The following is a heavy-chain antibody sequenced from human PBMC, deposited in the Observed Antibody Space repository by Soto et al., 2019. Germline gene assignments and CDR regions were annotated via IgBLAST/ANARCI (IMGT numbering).Heavy chain of an antibody. CDR1: GRSISNYY. V-gene: IGHV4-59*08. D-gene: IGHD3-3*01. CDR2: IHYSGNT. Sequence: PSETLSLTCTVSGRSISNYYWSWIRQPPGKGLEWIGYIHYSGNTKYNPSLKSRVTISADTSKNQFSLKLSSVTAADTAVYYCARGHYDFWNAYFATIDYWGQGTLVTVSS. J-gene: IGHJ4*02. CDR3: ARGHYDFWNAYFATIDY.